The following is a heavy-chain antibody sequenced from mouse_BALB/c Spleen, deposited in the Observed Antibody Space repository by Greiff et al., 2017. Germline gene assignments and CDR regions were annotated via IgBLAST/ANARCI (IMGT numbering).Heavy chain of an antibody. J-gene: IGHJ2*01. V-gene: IGHV2-6-7*01. CDR3: ARDSGGSSAYFDY. Sequence: VQRVESGPGLVAPSQSLSITCTVSGFSLTGYGVNWVRQPPGKGLEWLGMIWGDGSTDYNSALKSRLSISKDNSKSQVFLKMNSLQTDDTARYDCARDSGGSSAYFDYWGQGTTRTGSS. CDR1: GFSLTGYG. CDR2: IWGDGST. D-gene: IGHD1-1*01.